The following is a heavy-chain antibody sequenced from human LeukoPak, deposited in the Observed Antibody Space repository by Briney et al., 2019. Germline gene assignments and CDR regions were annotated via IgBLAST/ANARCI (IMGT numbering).Heavy chain of an antibody. Sequence: GASVKVSCKASGYTFTGYYMHWVRQAPGQGLEWMGWINPNSGGTNYAQKFQGRVTMTRDTSISTAYMELSRLRSDDTAVYYCARDHLGATIAVASEVFDYWGQGTLVTVSS. D-gene: IGHD6-19*01. CDR3: ARDHLGATIAVASEVFDY. V-gene: IGHV1-2*02. CDR2: INPNSGGT. CDR1: GYTFTGYY. J-gene: IGHJ4*02.